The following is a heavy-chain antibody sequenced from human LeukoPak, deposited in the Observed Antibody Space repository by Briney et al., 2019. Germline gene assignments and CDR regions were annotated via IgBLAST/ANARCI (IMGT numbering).Heavy chain of an antibody. Sequence: SGPTLVNPTQTLTLTCTFSGFSLSTGGVGVGWIRQPPGKALEWLALIYWNDDKRYSPSLKSRLTITKDTSKNQVVLTMTNMDPVDTATYYCARDSGLYSGTYYYYGMDVWGQGTTVTVSS. J-gene: IGHJ6*02. D-gene: IGHD1-26*01. V-gene: IGHV2-5*01. CDR2: IYWNDDK. CDR3: ARDSGLYSGTYYYYGMDV. CDR1: GFSLSTGGVG.